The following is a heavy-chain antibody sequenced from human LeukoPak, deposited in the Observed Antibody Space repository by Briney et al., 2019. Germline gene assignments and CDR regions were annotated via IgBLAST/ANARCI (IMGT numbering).Heavy chain of an antibody. V-gene: IGHV1-8*03. CDR2: MNPNSGNT. CDR3: ARVGPDTGLYDIVVVPAVPGYYYYMDV. CDR1: GYTFTSYD. J-gene: IGHJ6*03. D-gene: IGHD2-2*01. Sequence: ASVKVSCKASGYTFTSYDINWVRQATGQGLEWMGWMNPNSGNTGYAQKFQGRVTITRNTSISTAYMELSRLRSDDTAVYYCARVGPDTGLYDIVVVPAVPGYYYYMDVWGKGTTVTVSS.